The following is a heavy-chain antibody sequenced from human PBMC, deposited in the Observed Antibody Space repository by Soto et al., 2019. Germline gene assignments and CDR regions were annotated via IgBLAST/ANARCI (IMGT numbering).Heavy chain of an antibody. J-gene: IGHJ4*02. Sequence: EVQLLDSGGGLVQPGGSLRLSCAASGFTFSNYAMNWVRQAPGKGLDWVSAISASGGSTYYADSVKGRFTISRDNSKNTLYLQMRGRRAEDTAVYYCAKGPLGSAYALDYWGQGPLVTVSS. CDR2: ISASGGST. CDR1: GFTFSNYA. D-gene: IGHD5-12*01. V-gene: IGHV3-23*01. CDR3: AKGPLGSAYALDY.